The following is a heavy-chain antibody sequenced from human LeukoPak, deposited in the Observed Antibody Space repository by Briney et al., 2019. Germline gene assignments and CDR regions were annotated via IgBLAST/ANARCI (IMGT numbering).Heavy chain of an antibody. CDR2: ISNSGGST. CDR3: AKVRTYGSGSYYYFDY. Sequence: GGSLRLSCAASGFTFSSYGMSWVRQAPGKGLEWVSSISNSGGSTYHADSVKGRFTISRNNSKNTLYLQMNSLRAEDTAVYYCAKVRTYGSGSYYYFDYWGQGTLVTVSS. D-gene: IGHD3-10*01. J-gene: IGHJ4*02. CDR1: GFTFSSYG. V-gene: IGHV3-23*01.